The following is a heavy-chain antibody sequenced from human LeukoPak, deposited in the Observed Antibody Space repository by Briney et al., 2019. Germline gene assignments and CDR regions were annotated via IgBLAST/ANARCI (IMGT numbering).Heavy chain of an antibody. V-gene: IGHV3-53*01. D-gene: IGHD3-22*01. Sequence: PGGSLRLSCAASGFTVSSNYMSWVRQAPGKGLEWVSVIYSGVTTYYAESVKGRFTISRDNSKNTLFLQMNSLRAEDTAVYYCAGGIGGFYDSSGYYNYWGHGTLVTVSS. J-gene: IGHJ4*01. CDR2: IYSGVTT. CDR1: GFTVSSNY. CDR3: AGGIGGFYDSSGYYNY.